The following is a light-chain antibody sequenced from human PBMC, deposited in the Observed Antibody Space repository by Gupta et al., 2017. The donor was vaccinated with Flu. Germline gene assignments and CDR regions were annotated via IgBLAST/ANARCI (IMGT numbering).Light chain of an antibody. CDR2: KDK. Sequence: SYEVTQPLSVSVALGQTAKISCGGNNIGIKNVHWCQQRPGQAPVLVIYKDKNRPSGIPDRFSGSNSGNTATLTITRAQAEDEAVYYCQVWDTTTHVTFGGGTRRTVL. V-gene: IGLV3-9*01. J-gene: IGLJ2*01. CDR3: QVWDTTTHVT. CDR1: NIGIKN.